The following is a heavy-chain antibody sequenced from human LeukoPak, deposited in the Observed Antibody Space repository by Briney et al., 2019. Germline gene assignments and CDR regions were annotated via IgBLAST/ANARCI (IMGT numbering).Heavy chain of an antibody. Sequence: PAGSLRLSCAASGFTFSSFSMNWVRRAPGKGLVWGSYISSSSSTIYYADSVKGRFTISRNNAKNSLYLQMNSLRDEDTAGYYCARDDGSGYDYFDYWGQGTLVTVSS. J-gene: IGHJ4*02. CDR2: ISSSSSTI. D-gene: IGHD5-12*01. V-gene: IGHV3-48*02. CDR3: ARDDGSGYDYFDY. CDR1: GFTFSSFS.